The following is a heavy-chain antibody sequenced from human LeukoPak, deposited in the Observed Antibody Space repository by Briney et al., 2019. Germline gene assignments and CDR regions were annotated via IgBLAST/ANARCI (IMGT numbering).Heavy chain of an antibody. V-gene: IGHV4-39*01. CDR1: GGSITSSGYY. CDR3: SRHLLSSSYYYYYYYMDV. D-gene: IGHD6-6*01. J-gene: IGHJ6*03. CDR2: IYYSGST. Sequence: SETLSLTCTVSGGSITSSGYYWGGIRQPPGKGLEWFGSIYYSGSTYYSPSLKSRDTISVDTSKNQFSLKLSSVTAADTAVYYCSRHLLSSSYYYYYYYMDVWGKGTTVTVSS.